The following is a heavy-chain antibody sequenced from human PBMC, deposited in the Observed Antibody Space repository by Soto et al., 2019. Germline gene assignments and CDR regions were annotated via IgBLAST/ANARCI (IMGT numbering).Heavy chain of an antibody. J-gene: IGHJ4*02. CDR3: ATRKRGFQYYYDSSGYAPGTGYYFDY. Sequence: SVKVSCKASGGTFSSYAISWVRQAPGQGLEWMGGIIPIFGTANYAQKFQGRVTITADESTSTAYMELGSLRSEDTAVYYCATRKRGFQYYYDSSGYAPGTGYYFDYWGQGTLVTVSS. CDR2: IIPIFGTA. V-gene: IGHV1-69*13. D-gene: IGHD3-22*01. CDR1: GGTFSSYA.